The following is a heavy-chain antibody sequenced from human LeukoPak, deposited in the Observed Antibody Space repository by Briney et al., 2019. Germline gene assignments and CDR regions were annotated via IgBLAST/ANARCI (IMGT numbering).Heavy chain of an antibody. J-gene: IGHJ4*02. CDR3: ARELREATVRGVMYFDY. Sequence: ASVKVSCKASGYTFTGYYMHWVRQAPGQGLEWMGWINPNSGGTNYAQKFQGRVTMTRDTSISTAYMELSRLRSDDTAVYYCARELREATVRGVMYFDYWGQGTLVTVSS. D-gene: IGHD3-10*01. CDR1: GYTFTGYY. V-gene: IGHV1-2*02. CDR2: INPNSGGT.